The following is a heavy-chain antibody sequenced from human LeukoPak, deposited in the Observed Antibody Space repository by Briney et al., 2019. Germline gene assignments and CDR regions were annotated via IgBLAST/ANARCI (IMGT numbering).Heavy chain of an antibody. CDR3: ATDFSYSSGWYATFDY. J-gene: IGHJ4*02. V-gene: IGHV1-2*06. CDR2: INPNSGGT. Sequence: ASVTVSCKASGYTLTDYYMHWVRQAPGQGLEWMGRINPNSGGTNYAQKFQGRVTMTMDTSVSTAYMELSRLRSDDTAVYYCATDFSYSSGWYATFDYWGQGTLVTVSS. D-gene: IGHD6-19*01. CDR1: GYTLTDYY.